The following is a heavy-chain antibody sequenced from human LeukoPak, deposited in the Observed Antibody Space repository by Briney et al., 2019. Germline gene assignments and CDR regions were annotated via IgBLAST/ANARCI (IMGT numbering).Heavy chain of an antibody. V-gene: IGHV1-18*01. CDR3: ARDPGVDIVATGFDY. D-gene: IGHD5-12*01. J-gene: IGHJ4*02. Sequence: ASVKVSCKASGHIFNNFRISWVRQAPGQGLEWMGWISAYNGNTNYAQKLQGRVTMTTDTSTSTAYMELRSLRSDDTAVYYCARDPGVDIVATGFDYWGQGTLVTVSS. CDR1: GHIFNNFR. CDR2: ISAYNGNT.